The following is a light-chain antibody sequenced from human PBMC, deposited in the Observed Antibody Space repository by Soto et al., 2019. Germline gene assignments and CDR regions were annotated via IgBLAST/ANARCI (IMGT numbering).Light chain of an antibody. CDR3: KKYGSSPQT. CDR1: QSVSSSY. V-gene: IGKV3-20*01. J-gene: IGKJ1*01. Sequence: EIVLTQSPGTLSLSPGERATLSCRASQSVSSSYLAWYQQTPGQAPRLLIYGASSRATGIPDRFSGSGSGTDFTLTISRLEPEEFAVYYCKKYGSSPQTFGQGNKVDIK. CDR2: GAS.